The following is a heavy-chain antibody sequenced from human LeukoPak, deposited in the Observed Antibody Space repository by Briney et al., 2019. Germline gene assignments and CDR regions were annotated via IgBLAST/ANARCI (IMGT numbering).Heavy chain of an antibody. CDR2: IIPIFGTA. CDR1: GGTFSSYA. Sequence: EASVKVSCKASGGTFSSYAISWVRQAPGQGLEWMGGIIPIFGTANYAQKFQGRVTITADESTSTAYMELSSLRSEDTAVYYCARGISYGPNNWFDPWGQGTLVTVSS. CDR3: ARGISYGPNNWFDP. D-gene: IGHD5-18*01. V-gene: IGHV1-69*13. J-gene: IGHJ5*02.